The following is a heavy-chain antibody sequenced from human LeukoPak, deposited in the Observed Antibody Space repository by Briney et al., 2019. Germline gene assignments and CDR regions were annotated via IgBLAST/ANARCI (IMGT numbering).Heavy chain of an antibody. V-gene: IGHV3-30*04. CDR3: AKDRIVVAPAGYFDY. CDR2: ISYDGSNK. CDR1: GFTFSSYA. J-gene: IGHJ4*02. D-gene: IGHD3-22*01. Sequence: GRSLRLSCAASGFTFSSYAMHWVRQAPGKGLEWVAVISYDGSNKYYADSVKGRFTISRDNSKNTLYLQMNSLRAEDTAVYYCAKDRIVVAPAGYFDYWGQGTLVTVSS.